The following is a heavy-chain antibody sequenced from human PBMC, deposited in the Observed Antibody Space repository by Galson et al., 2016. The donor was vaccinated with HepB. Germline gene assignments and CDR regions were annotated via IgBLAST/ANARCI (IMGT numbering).Heavy chain of an antibody. CDR1: GFTFSSYA. Sequence: SLRLSCAASGFTFSSYAMSWVRQAPGKGLEWVSAMSGSGGNTYYADSVKGRFTISRDNSKNTLYLQMDSLRAEDTAVYYCASPRGYSYGYWDDTTTDYWGQRTLVTVSS. J-gene: IGHJ4*02. D-gene: IGHD5-18*01. V-gene: IGHV3-23*01. CDR3: ASPRGYSYGYWDDTTTDY. CDR2: MSGSGGNT.